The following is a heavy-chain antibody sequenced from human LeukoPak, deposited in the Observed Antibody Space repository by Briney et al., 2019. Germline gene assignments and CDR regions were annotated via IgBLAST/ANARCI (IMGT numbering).Heavy chain of an antibody. J-gene: IGHJ5*02. V-gene: IGHV1-8*01. D-gene: IGHD3-10*01. Sequence: GASVKVSCKASGYTFTSYDINWVRQATGQGLEWMGWMNPNSGNTGYAQKFQGRVTMTRNTSISTAYMELSSLRSEDTAVYYCARGRSLLWFGEFWRPTHANWFDPWGQGTLVTVSS. CDR3: ARGRSLLWFGEFWRPTHANWFDP. CDR1: GYTFTSYD. CDR2: MNPNSGNT.